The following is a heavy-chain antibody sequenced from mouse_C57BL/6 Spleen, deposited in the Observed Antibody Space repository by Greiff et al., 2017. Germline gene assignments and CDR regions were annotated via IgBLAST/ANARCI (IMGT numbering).Heavy chain of an antibody. V-gene: IGHV1-52*01. CDR3: ARTVYYGNQAWFAY. CDR2: IDPSDSET. CDR1: GYTFTSYW. D-gene: IGHD2-1*01. Sequence: VQLQQSGAELVRPGSSVKLSCKASGYTFTSYWMHWVKQRPIQGLEWIGNIDPSDSETHYNQKFKDKATLTVDKSSSTAYMQLSSLTSEDSAVYYCARTVYYGNQAWFAYWGQGTLVTVSA. J-gene: IGHJ3*01.